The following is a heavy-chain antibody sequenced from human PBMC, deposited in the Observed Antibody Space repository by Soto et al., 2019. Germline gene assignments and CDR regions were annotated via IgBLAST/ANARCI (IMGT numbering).Heavy chain of an antibody. J-gene: IGHJ3*02. CDR1: GGSISSYY. CDR2: IYYSGST. Sequence: SQTLSLTCTVSGGSISSYYWSWIRQPPGKGLEWIGYIYYSGSTNYNPSLKSRVTISVDTSKNQFSLKLSSVTAADTAVYYCARGGGRDAFDIWGQGTMVTVSS. CDR3: ARGGGRDAFDI. D-gene: IGHD3-16*01. V-gene: IGHV4-59*01.